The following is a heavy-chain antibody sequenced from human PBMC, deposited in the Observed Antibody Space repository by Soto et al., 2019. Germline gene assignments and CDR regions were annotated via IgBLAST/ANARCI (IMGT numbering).Heavy chain of an antibody. D-gene: IGHD6-13*01. Sequence: NPSETLALTCTVSGGSISSGGYYWSWIRQHPGKGLEWIGYINYSGSTYYNPSLKSRVTISVDTSKNQFSLKLSSVTAADTAVYYCARGHRRGYSSSWYGYWFDPWGQGTLVTVSS. CDR1: GGSISSGGYY. CDR3: ARGHRRGYSSSWYGYWFDP. V-gene: IGHV4-31*03. CDR2: INYSGST. J-gene: IGHJ5*02.